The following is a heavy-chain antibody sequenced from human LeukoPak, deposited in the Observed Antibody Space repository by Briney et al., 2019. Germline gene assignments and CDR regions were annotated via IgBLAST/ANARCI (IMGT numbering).Heavy chain of an antibody. J-gene: IGHJ4*02. V-gene: IGHV3-64D*06. D-gene: IGHD2-2*01. CDR3: VKGRCSGSSCYGGDY. CDR1: GFTFSSYA. CDR2: ITSNGGST. Sequence: GGSLRLSCSASGFTFSSYAMNWVRQAPGKGLQYVSAITSNGGSTYYADSVKGRFTISRDNSKNTLYLQMSSLRAEDTAVYYCVKGRCSGSSCYGGDYWGQGTLVTVSS.